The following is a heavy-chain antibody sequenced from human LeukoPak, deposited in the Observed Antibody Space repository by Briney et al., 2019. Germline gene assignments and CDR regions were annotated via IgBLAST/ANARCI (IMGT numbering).Heavy chain of an antibody. Sequence: PSETLSLTCTVSGGSISGYYWSWIRQPPEKGLEWVGYIHYTGSTNYNPSLTSRVTMSVDTAKNHFSLKLSSVTAADTAVYYCARGKTPTFYWGQGTLVTVSS. CDR2: IHYTGST. CDR1: GGSISGYY. CDR3: ARGKTPTFY. J-gene: IGHJ4*02. D-gene: IGHD2/OR15-2a*01. V-gene: IGHV4-59*01.